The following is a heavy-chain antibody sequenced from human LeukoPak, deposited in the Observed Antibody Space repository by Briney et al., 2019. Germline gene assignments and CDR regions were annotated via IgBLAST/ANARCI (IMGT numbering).Heavy chain of an antibody. CDR3: ARGVALAAVFDY. Sequence: PSETLSLTCVVYGGSFSGYYWNWIRQPPGKGPEWIGEINHSGSTNYNPSLKSRVTISVDTSKNQLSLEVSSVTAADTAVYYCARGVALAAVFDYWGQGTLVTVSS. D-gene: IGHD2-15*01. CDR2: INHSGST. V-gene: IGHV4-34*01. J-gene: IGHJ4*02. CDR1: GGSFSGYY.